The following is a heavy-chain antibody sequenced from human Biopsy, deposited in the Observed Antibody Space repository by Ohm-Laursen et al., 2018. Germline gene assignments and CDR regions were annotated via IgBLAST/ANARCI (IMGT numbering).Heavy chain of an antibody. V-gene: IGHV3-48*03. Sequence: GSLRLSCAASGFTFSTYEMNWVRQAPGKGLEWVSHIGSSGSTIYYADSVKGRFTISRDNAKNSLYLQMSSLRAEDTAVYYCARSYFWGSYRSPYFDSWGQGTLVAGSS. J-gene: IGHJ4*02. CDR3: ARSYFWGSYRSPYFDS. D-gene: IGHD3-16*02. CDR1: GFTFSTYE. CDR2: IGSSGSTI.